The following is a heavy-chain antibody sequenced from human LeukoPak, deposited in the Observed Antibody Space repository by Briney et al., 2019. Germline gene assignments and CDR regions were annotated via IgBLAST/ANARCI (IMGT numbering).Heavy chain of an antibody. CDR1: GGSISSYY. Sequence: SETLSLTCTVSGGSISSYYWSWIRQPPGKGLEWIGYIYYSGTTNYNPYLKSRVTISVDTSKNQFSMKLRSVTAADTAVYYCARGTMVRVDSNGWYWGTHWFDPWGQGTLVTVSS. CDR3: ARGTMVRVDSNGWYWGTHWFDP. J-gene: IGHJ5*02. CDR2: IYYSGTT. V-gene: IGHV4-59*01. D-gene: IGHD6-19*01.